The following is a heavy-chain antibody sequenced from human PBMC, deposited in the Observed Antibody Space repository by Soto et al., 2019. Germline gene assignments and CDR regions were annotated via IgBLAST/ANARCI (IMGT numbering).Heavy chain of an antibody. V-gene: IGHV4-4*02. CDR1: SGSITSSNW. Sequence: QVQLQESGPGLVKPSGTLSLTCAVSSGSITSSNWWSWVRQPPGKGLAWIGEVSHTGITNYIPSLKSRVTISVDKSRNQFSLRLSSVTAAHTAVYYCARNRYGGYDFDYWGQGTLVTVSS. CDR2: VSHTGIT. CDR3: ARNRYGGYDFDY. D-gene: IGHD5-12*01. J-gene: IGHJ4*02.